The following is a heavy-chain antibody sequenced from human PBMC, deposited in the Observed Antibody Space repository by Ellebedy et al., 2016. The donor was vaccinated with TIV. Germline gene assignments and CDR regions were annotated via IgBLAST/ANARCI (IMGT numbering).Heavy chain of an antibody. CDR3: ARRQDTTVGRAFDI. Sequence: MPSETLSLTCTVSGGPMSSSFFHWGWIRQPPGKTLEWIANIYYSGSPYYHPSLKSRVTISVDTSKRQFSLKLTSVTAADTAIYYCARRQDTTVGRAFDIWGQGTMVTVSS. D-gene: IGHD5-18*01. V-gene: IGHV4-39*01. CDR1: GGPMSSSFFH. J-gene: IGHJ3*02. CDR2: IYYSGSP.